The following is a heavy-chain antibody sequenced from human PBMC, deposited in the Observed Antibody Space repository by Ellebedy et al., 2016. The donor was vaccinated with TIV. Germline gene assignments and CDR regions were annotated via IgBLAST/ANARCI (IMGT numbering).Heavy chain of an antibody. CDR3: AKDSGMSGWIFDY. V-gene: IGHV3-23*01. Sequence: GESLKISCAASGISLRSYAMSWVRQAPGKGLEWISGISGSGGVTYYADSVRGRITISRDNSKNTLYLQMNSLRVDDTAVYYCAKDSGMSGWIFDYWGQGTLVTVSS. CDR2: ISGSGGVT. CDR1: GISLRSYA. J-gene: IGHJ4*02. D-gene: IGHD6-19*01.